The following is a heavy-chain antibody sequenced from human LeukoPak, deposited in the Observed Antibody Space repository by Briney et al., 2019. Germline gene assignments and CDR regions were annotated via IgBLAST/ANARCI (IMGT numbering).Heavy chain of an antibody. CDR3: ARRYFEY. Sequence: PGGSLRLSCAASGFTLSSYWMHWVRQAPGKGLEWVANINQDGSEKYYVDSVKGRFTISRDNAKNALYLQMNSLRAEDTAVYYCARRYFEYWGQETLVTVSS. J-gene: IGHJ4*02. CDR1: GFTLSSYW. V-gene: IGHV3-7*03. CDR2: INQDGSEK.